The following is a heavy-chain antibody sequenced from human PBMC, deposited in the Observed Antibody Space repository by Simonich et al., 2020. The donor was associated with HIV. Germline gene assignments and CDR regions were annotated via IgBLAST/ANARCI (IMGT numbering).Heavy chain of an antibody. CDR2: MNPNSGNT. J-gene: IGHJ5*02. Sequence: QVQLVQSGAEVKKPGASGKVSCKASGYTFTSYDIHWVRQATGQGLEWMGWMNPNSGNTDYAQKFQGRVTITRDTSINTAYMELSSLKSEDTAVYYCARALRWFDPWGQGTLVTVSS. V-gene: IGHV1-8*03. D-gene: IGHD3-16*02. CDR1: GYTFTSYD. CDR3: ARALRWFDP.